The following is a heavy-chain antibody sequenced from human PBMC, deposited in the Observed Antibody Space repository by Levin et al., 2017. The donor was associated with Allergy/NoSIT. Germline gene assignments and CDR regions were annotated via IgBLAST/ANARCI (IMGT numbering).Heavy chain of an antibody. D-gene: IGHD3-3*01. CDR1: GFTFGDYS. J-gene: IGHJ4*02. CDR2: IRSKSYGGTT. Sequence: SGGSLRLSCTASGFTFGDYSMSWFRQAPGKGLEWVGFIRSKSYGGTTEYAASVKGRFTISRDDSKSIVYLQMNSLRTEDTAVYYCARDRSYDFWSGYPLDYWGQGTLVTVSS. V-gene: IGHV3-49*03. CDR3: ARDRSYDFWSGYPLDY.